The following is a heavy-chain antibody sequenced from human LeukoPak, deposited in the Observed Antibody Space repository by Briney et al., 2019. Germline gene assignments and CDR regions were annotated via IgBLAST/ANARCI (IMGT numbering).Heavy chain of an antibody. CDR1: GRSIRIVSYL. CDR2: IYSSGST. CDR3: ARGGYYMDV. J-gene: IGHJ6*03. V-gene: IGHV4-61*02. Sequence: TLSLTCTVTGRSIRIVSYLWSWVRQPAGKGLGWIGPIYSSGSTNYIPSLKSRVTISVDTSKNQFSLKLSAVTAPDTAVYYCARGGYYMDVWGKGTTVTISS.